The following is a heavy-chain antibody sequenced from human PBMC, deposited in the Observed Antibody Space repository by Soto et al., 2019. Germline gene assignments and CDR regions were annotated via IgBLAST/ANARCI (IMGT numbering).Heavy chain of an antibody. CDR3: ATQSDGHYYYMDA. Sequence: ASVKVSCKASGGTFSSYTISWVRQAPGQGLEWMGRIIPILGIANYAQKFQGRVTITADKSTSTAYMELSSLRSEDTAVYYCATQSDGHYYYMDAWGKGTTVTVSS. J-gene: IGHJ6*03. V-gene: IGHV1-69*02. CDR2: IIPILGIA. CDR1: GGTFSSYT. D-gene: IGHD2-8*01.